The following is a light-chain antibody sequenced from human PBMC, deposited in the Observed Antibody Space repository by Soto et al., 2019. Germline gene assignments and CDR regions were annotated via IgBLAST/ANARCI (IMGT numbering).Light chain of an antibody. V-gene: IGLV1-51*02. CDR3: GTWDSSLSAWV. CDR1: GSNIGKHY. Sequence: QSVLTQPPSVSAAPGQKVTISCSGGGSNIGKHYVSWYQQVPGTAPKLLIFEDNRRSTGIPDRFSGSKSDTSATLGITGLQAGDEADYYCGTWDSSLSAWVFGRGTQLTVL. J-gene: IGLJ3*02. CDR2: EDN.